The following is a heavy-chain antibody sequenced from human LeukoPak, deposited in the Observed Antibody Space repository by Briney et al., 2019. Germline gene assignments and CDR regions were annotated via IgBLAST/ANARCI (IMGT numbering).Heavy chain of an antibody. V-gene: IGHV4-61*02. Sequence: PSETLSLTCTVSGGSISGGSYYWSWIRQPAGKGLEWIGRIYTNGNTNYNPSLKSRVTISVDTSKNQFSLKLSSVTAADTAVYYCARSNYCSSTSCYYRYWGQGTLVTVSS. CDR2: IYTNGNT. CDR3: ARSNYCSSTSCYYRY. CDR1: GGSISGGSYY. J-gene: IGHJ4*02. D-gene: IGHD2-2*01.